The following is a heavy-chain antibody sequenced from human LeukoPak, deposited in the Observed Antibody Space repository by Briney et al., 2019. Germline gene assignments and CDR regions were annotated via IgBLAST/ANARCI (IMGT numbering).Heavy chain of an antibody. CDR3: ARDGIAALDY. V-gene: IGHV4-34*01. Sequence: SETLSLTCAVYGGSFSGYYWSWIRQPPGKGLEWIGEINHSGSTNYNPSLKSRVTISVDTSKNQFSLKLSPVTAADTAVYYCARDGIAALDYWGQGTLVTVSS. D-gene: IGHD6-6*01. CDR1: GGSFSGYY. J-gene: IGHJ4*02. CDR2: INHSGST.